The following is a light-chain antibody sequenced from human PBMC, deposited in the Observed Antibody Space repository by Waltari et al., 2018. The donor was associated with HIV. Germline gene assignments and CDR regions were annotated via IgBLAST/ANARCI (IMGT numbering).Light chain of an antibody. CDR3: QQYGSSPTWT. CDR2: GAS. CDR1: QSVSSSY. J-gene: IGKJ1*01. Sequence: EIVLTQSPGTLSLSPGDRATLSCRASQSVSSSYLAWYQQKAGQAPRLLIYGASSRATGIPDRFSGSGSGTDFTLSISRLEPEDFAVYYCQQYGSSPTWTFGQGTKVEIK. V-gene: IGKV3-20*01.